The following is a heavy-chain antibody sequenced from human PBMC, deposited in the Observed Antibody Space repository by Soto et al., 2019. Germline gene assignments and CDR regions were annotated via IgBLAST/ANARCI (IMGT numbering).Heavy chain of an antibody. D-gene: IGHD3-16*01. CDR3: ARVWGIAHPHWFDP. J-gene: IGHJ5*02. V-gene: IGHV3-66*01. CDR1: GFTVSSNY. CDR2: IYSGGST. Sequence: EVQLVESGGGLVQPGGSLRLSCAASGFTVSSNYMSWVRQAPGKGLEWVSVIYSGGSTYYADSVKGRFTISRDNSKNTPYLQMNSLRAEDTAVYYCARVWGIAHPHWFDPWGQGTLVTVSS.